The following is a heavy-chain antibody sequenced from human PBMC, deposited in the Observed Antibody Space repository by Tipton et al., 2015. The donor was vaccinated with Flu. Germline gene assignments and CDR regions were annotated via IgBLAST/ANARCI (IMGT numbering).Heavy chain of an antibody. CDR3: ARGGEEGVTTGPYYYYYMDV. V-gene: IGHV4-34*01. Sequence: TLSLTCAVYGGSFSGYYWSWIRQPPGKGLEWIGEINHSGSTNYNPSLKSRVTISVDTSKNQFSLKLSSVTAADTAVYYCARGGEEGVTTGPYYYYYMDVWGKGTTVTVSS. J-gene: IGHJ6*03. CDR2: INHSGST. D-gene: IGHD4-11*01. CDR1: GGSFSGYY.